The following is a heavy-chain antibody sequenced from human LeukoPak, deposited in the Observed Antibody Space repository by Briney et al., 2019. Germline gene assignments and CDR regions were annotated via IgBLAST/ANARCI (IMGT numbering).Heavy chain of an antibody. CDR2: ISSSSSYI. J-gene: IGHJ6*03. CDR1: GFTFNNYA. D-gene: IGHD1-26*01. CDR3: ARDPYSGNYGAYYYYYMDV. V-gene: IGHV3-21*06. Sequence: GGSLRLSCAASGFTFNNYAMSWVRQAPGKGLEWVSSISSSSSYIYYADSVKGRFTISRDNAKNSLYLQMDSLRVEDTAEYYCARDPYSGNYGAYYYYYMDVWGKGTTVTVSS.